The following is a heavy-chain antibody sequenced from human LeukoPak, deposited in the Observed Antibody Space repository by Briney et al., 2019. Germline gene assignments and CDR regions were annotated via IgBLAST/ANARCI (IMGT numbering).Heavy chain of an antibody. CDR3: AKLGGRMIVAVITGPYYFDY. D-gene: IGHD3-22*01. J-gene: IGHJ4*02. Sequence: QLGGSLRLSCAASGFTFSSYAMSWVRQAPGKGLERVSAISGSGGSTYYADSVKGRFTISRDNSKNTLYLQMNSLRAEDTAVYYCAKLGGRMIVAVITGPYYFDYWGQGTLVTVSS. CDR1: GFTFSSYA. CDR2: ISGSGGST. V-gene: IGHV3-23*01.